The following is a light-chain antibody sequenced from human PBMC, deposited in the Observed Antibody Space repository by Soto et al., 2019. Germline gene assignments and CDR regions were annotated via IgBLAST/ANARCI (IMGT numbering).Light chain of an antibody. J-gene: IGLJ3*02. CDR3: SSFASSSTLV. Sequence: QSALTQPASVSGSPGQSITISCTGTISDVGSYSYVSWYQQHPGKAPHLMIYGVTIQPSGVSSRFSGSKSGNTASLTISGLQAEDEADYYCSSFASSSTLVFGGGTQLTVL. V-gene: IGLV2-14*01. CDR2: GVT. CDR1: ISDVGSYSY.